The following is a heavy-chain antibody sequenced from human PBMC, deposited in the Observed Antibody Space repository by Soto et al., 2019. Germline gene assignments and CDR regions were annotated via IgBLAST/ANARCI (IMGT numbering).Heavy chain of an antibody. CDR1: GESFIGYY. CDR2: INHRGYT. D-gene: IGHD5-12*01. V-gene: IGHV4-34*02. CDR3: ARTDIVTTNWFDP. J-gene: IGHJ5*02. Sequence: QVHLQQWGAGLLKPSETLSLTCAVYGESFIGYYWTWIRQPPGKGLEWIGEINHRGYTNYNPSLKSRVTISIDTSKNQFSLKLTSVPAADTSVYYCARTDIVTTNWFDPWGRGTLVTVSS.